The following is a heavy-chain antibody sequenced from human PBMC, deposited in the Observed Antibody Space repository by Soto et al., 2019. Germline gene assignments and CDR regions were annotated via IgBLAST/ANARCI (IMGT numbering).Heavy chain of an antibody. CDR2: ISGSGGST. V-gene: IGHV3-23*01. CDR1: GFTFSSYA. D-gene: IGHD6-13*01. Sequence: GGSLRLSCAASGFTFSSYAMSWVRQAPGKGLEWVSAISGSGGSTYYADSVKGRFTISRDNSKNTLYLQMNSLRAEDTAVYYCATSRSGAAAAYLDYWGQGTLVTVSS. J-gene: IGHJ4*02. CDR3: ATSRSGAAAAYLDY.